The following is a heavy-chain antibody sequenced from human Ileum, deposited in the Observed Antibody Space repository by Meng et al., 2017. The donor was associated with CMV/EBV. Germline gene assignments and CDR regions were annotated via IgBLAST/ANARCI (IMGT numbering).Heavy chain of an antibody. CDR3: AKDGDFY. CDR2: IRSAGHTI. CDR1: GFSFSTSE. J-gene: IGHJ4*02. V-gene: IGHV3-48*03. Sequence: GGSLRLSCAASGFSFSTSEMNWVRQAPGKGLEWVSYIRSAGHTINYADSVKGRFTISRDLSGHTLFLEMNSLRDEDTGVYYCAKDGDFYWGQGALVTVSS. D-gene: IGHD2/OR15-2a*01.